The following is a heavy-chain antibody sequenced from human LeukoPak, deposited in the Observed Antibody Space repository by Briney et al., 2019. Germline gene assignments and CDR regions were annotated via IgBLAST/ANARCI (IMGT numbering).Heavy chain of an antibody. CDR2: SSSSSSTI. D-gene: IGHD3-22*01. V-gene: IGHV3-48*01. CDR1: GFTFSTYS. CDR3: ARGSTYYDSSGQVPFDY. Sequence: GGSLRLSCAASGFTFSTYSMNWVRQAPGKGLEWVSYSSSSSSTIYYADSVKGRFTISRDNAENSLYLQMNSLRAEDTAVYYCARGSTYYDSSGQVPFDYWGQGTLVTVSS. J-gene: IGHJ4*02.